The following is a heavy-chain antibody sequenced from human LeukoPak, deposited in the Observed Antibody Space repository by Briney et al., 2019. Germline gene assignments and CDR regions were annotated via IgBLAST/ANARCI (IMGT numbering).Heavy chain of an antibody. D-gene: IGHD6-19*01. V-gene: IGHV3-21*01. J-gene: IGHJ4*02. CDR3: ARMYSSGWPDY. Sequence: GGSLRLSCAASGFTFSSYSMNWVRQAPGKGLEWVSSISSSSSYIYYADPVKGRFTISRDNAKNSLYLQMNSLRAEDTAVYYCARMYSSGWPDYWGQGTLVTVSS. CDR1: GFTFSSYS. CDR2: ISSSSSYI.